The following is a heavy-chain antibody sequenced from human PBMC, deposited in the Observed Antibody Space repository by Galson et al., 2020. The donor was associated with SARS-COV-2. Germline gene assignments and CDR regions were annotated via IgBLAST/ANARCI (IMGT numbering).Heavy chain of an antibody. V-gene: IGHV3-21*01. CDR1: AFPFSTYS. J-gene: IGHJ6*02. CDR3: ARDEGIRGYNYGRLYYGMDV. CDR2: ISTSSSYT. Sequence: NSGGSLRLSCAASAFPFSTYSMNWVRLAPGKGLEWVSSISTSSSYTYYVDSVKGRFSISRDNPRNSMYLQLNSLRAEDTAVYYCARDEGIRGYNYGRLYYGMDVWGQGPTVTVSS. D-gene: IGHD5-18*01.